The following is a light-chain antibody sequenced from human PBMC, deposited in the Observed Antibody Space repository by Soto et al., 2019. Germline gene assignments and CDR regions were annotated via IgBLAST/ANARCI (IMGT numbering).Light chain of an antibody. CDR2: DAS. J-gene: IGKJ1*01. Sequence: EIVLTQSPATLSLSPGERATLSCRASQSVSSYLAWYQQKPGQAHRLLIYDASNRATGIPARFSGSGSGTDFTLTISSIEPEDFAVYYCQQRSNWPPWTFGQGTKVEIK. CDR1: QSVSSY. CDR3: QQRSNWPPWT. V-gene: IGKV3-11*01.